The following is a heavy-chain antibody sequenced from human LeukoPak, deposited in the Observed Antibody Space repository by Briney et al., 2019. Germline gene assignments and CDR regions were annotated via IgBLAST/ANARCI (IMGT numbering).Heavy chain of an antibody. CDR3: ARGQPGTAMVHYFDY. Sequence: SETLSLTCTVSGGSISGYYWSWIRQPPGKGLEWIGEINHSGSTNYNPSLKSRVTISVDTSKNQFSLKLSSVTAADTAVYYCARGQPGTAMVHYFDYWGQGTLVTVSS. CDR2: INHSGST. J-gene: IGHJ4*02. V-gene: IGHV4-34*01. D-gene: IGHD5-18*01. CDR1: GGSISGYY.